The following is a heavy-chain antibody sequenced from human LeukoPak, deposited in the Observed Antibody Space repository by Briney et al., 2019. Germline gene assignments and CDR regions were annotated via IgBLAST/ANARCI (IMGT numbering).Heavy chain of an antibody. V-gene: IGHV1-46*01. CDR2: INPSGGST. D-gene: IGHD6-19*01. CDR3: ARDRNGIAVAGDFDY. J-gene: IGHJ4*02. Sequence: ASVKVSCKASGYTFTTYYMHWVRQAPGQGLEWMGIINPSGGSTSYAQNFQGRVTMTSDASTSTVCMELSSLRTEDTAVYYCARDRNGIAVAGDFDYWGQGTLVTVSS. CDR1: GYTFTTYY.